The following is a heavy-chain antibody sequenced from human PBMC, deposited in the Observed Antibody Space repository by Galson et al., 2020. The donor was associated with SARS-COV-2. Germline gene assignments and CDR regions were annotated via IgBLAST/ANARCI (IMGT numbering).Heavy chain of an antibody. CDR3: ARGSGTYYVGDAFDI. Sequence: SVKVSCQASGGTFSSYTINWVRQAPGQGLEWMGRIIPMLGVANDAQKFQGRVTITADKSTSTAYMELSSLRSEDTAVYYCARGSGTYYVGDAFDIWGQGTIITVSS. V-gene: IGHV1-69*02. J-gene: IGHJ3*02. CDR2: IIPMLGVA. CDR1: GGTFSSYT. D-gene: IGHD3-10*01.